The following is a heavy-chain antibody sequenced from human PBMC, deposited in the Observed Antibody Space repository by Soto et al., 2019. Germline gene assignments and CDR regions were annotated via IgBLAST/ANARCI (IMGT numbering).Heavy chain of an antibody. CDR2: IYYSGST. CDR3: ARDRLEMATIHDAFDI. D-gene: IGHD5-12*01. Sequence: SETLSLTCTVSGGSVSSGSYYWSWIRQPPGKGLEWIGYIYYSGSTNYNPSLKSRVTISVDTSKNQFSLKLSSVTAADTAVYYCARDRLEMATIHDAFDIWGQGTMVTVSS. V-gene: IGHV4-61*01. J-gene: IGHJ3*02. CDR1: GGSVSSGSYY.